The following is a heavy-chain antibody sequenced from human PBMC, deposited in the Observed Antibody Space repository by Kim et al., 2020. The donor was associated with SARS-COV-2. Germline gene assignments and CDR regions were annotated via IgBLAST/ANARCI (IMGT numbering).Heavy chain of an antibody. Sequence: GGSLRLSCAASGFTFSNAWMSWVRQAPGKGLEWVGRIKSKTDGGTTDYAAPVKGRFTISRDDSKNTLYLQMNSLKTEDTAVYYCTTQQWLVRPIDYWGQGTLVTVSS. D-gene: IGHD6-19*01. CDR2: IKSKTDGGTT. CDR3: TTQQWLVRPIDY. CDR1: GFTFSNAW. J-gene: IGHJ4*02. V-gene: IGHV3-15*01.